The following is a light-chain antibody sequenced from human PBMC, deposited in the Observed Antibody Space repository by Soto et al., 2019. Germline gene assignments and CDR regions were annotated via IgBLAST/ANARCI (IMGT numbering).Light chain of an antibody. Sequence: QSALTQPASVSGSPGQSITISCTGTSSDVGGYDYVSWYQLHPGKAPKLMVYEVSTRPSGVSDRFSGSKSGNTASLTISGLQAEDEADYYCTSYTTRPTLELFGGGTKLTVL. CDR3: TSYTTRPTLEL. CDR1: SSDVGGYDY. J-gene: IGLJ2*01. CDR2: EVS. V-gene: IGLV2-14*01.